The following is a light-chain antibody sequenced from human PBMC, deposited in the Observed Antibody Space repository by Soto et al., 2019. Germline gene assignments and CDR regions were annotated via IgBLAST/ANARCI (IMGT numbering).Light chain of an antibody. Sequence: EIVMTQSPATLSVSPGERATLSYRASQSLSGNLAWYQQKPGQAPRLLIYRASTRATGVPARFSASGSGTEFTLTISSLQSEDSAVYYCHQYSNWPPWTFGPGTKVEIK. J-gene: IGKJ1*01. CDR2: RAS. CDR1: QSLSGN. V-gene: IGKV3-15*01. CDR3: HQYSNWPPWT.